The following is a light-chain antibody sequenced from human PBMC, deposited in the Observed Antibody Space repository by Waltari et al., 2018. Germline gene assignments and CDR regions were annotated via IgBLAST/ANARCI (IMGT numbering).Light chain of an antibody. CDR1: QNIGQY. J-gene: IGKJ1*01. Sequence: LTQSPGTLSVSPGERSTLSCSASQNIGQYLVWYQQKPGQAPRLLMYAASRRATGIPDRFSGSGSGTDFSLTITRLEPEDFAVYYCQNHERLPATFGQGTKVEIK. V-gene: IGKV3-20*01. CDR2: AAS. CDR3: QNHERLPAT.